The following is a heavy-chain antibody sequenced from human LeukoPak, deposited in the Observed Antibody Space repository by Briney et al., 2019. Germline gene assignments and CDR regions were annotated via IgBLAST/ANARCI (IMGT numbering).Heavy chain of an antibody. Sequence: PGGSLRLSCAASGFTVSSNYMSWVRQAPGKGLEWVSVIYSGGSTYYADSVKGRFTISRDNSKNTLYLQMNSLRAEDTAVYYCAREWWLQFNGMDVWGQGTTVTVSS. CDR3: AREWWLQFNGMDV. J-gene: IGHJ6*02. CDR2: IYSGGST. V-gene: IGHV3-53*01. D-gene: IGHD5-24*01. CDR1: GFTVSSNY.